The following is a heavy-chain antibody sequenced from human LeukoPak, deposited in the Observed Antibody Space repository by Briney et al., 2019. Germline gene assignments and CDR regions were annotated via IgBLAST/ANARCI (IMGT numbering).Heavy chain of an antibody. J-gene: IGHJ4*02. CDR2: IYSDGST. V-gene: IGHV3-66*01. CDR3: AGGRLRANFDY. Sequence: GRSLRLSCAASGVTVSSNYMNWVRQAPGKGLEWVSIIYSDGSTYYAESVKGRFTISRDNSKNTLYLQMNSLRAEDTAVYYCAGGRLRANFDYWGQGTLVTVSS. CDR1: GVTVSSNY. D-gene: IGHD5-12*01.